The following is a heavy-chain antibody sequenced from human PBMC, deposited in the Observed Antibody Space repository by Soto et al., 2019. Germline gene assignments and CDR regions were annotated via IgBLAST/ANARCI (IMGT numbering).Heavy chain of an antibody. J-gene: IGHJ4*02. CDR3: ARGGNTNWRYFDY. Sequence: GGSLRLSCAASGFTLSDYYMDWLRQAPGEGLEWVGRTRNRGNRHTTEYAASVKGRFTISRDDSSNSLYLQINSLKTEDTAVYYCARGGNTNWRYFDYWGQGTLVTVSS. CDR1: GFTLSDYY. D-gene: IGHD1-1*01. CDR2: TRNRGNRHTT. V-gene: IGHV3-72*01.